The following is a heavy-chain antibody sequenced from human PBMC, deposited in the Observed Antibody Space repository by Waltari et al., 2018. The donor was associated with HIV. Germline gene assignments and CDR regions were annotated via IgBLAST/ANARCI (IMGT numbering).Heavy chain of an antibody. CDR3: ALQQLGYYYYYGMDV. CDR2: INPNSGGT. V-gene: IGHV1-2*06. CDR1: GYTFTGYY. D-gene: IGHD6-13*01. J-gene: IGHJ6*02. Sequence: QVQLVQSGAEVKKPGASVKVSCKASGYTFTGYYMHWVRQAPGQGLEWMGRINPNSGGTNYAQKFQGRFTMTRDTSISTAYMELSRLRSDDTAVYYCALQQLGYYYYYGMDVWGQGTTVTVSS.